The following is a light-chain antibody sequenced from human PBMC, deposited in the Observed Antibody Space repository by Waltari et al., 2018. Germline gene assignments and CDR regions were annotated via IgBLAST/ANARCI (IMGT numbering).Light chain of an antibody. CDR1: QGISTY. CDR3: QQLNSYQWT. J-gene: IGKJ1*01. CDR2: AAS. V-gene: IGKV1-9*01. Sequence: IQLTQSPSSLSASVGDRVTITCRASQGISTYLAWYQQKPGKAPKLLIYAASTLQRGVPSRFSGSGSGTDFTLTISSLQPEDFATYYCQQLNSYQWTFGQGTKVEIK.